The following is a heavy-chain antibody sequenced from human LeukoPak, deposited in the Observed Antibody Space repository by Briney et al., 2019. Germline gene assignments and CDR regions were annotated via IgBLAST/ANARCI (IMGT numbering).Heavy chain of an antibody. CDR3: ARRVGAYSSSWYDMNGFEI. CDR2: IKQDGSEK. Sequence: PGGSLRLSCAASGFTFTNYWMSWVRQAPGKGLEWVAKIKQDGSEKYYVDSVKGRFSISRDNAKNSLYLQMNSLRAEDTAVYYCARRVGAYSSSWYDMNGFEIWGQGTMVTVSS. D-gene: IGHD6-13*01. V-gene: IGHV3-7*03. J-gene: IGHJ3*02. CDR1: GFTFTNYW.